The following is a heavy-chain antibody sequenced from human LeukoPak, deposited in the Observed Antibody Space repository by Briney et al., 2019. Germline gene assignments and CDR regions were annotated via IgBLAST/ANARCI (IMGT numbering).Heavy chain of an antibody. CDR3: ARRRESSGLIFDY. V-gene: IGHV1-69*05. CDR2: IIPIFGTA. CDR1: GGTFSSYA. Sequence: SVKVSCXASGGTFSSYAISWVRQAPGQGLEWLGRIIPIFGTANYAQKFQGRVTITTDESTSTAYMELSSLRSEDTAVYYCARRRESSGLIFDYWGQGTLVTVSS. D-gene: IGHD6-19*01. J-gene: IGHJ4*02.